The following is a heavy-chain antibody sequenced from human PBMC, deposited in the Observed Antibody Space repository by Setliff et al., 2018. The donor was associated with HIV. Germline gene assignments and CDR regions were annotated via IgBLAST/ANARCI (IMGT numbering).Heavy chain of an antibody. J-gene: IGHJ4*02. V-gene: IGHV4-59*08. CDR3: ARQGNIVVVTSFDY. CDR2: VYYTGST. CDR1: GGFISSYY. D-gene: IGHD2-21*02. Sequence: SETLSLTCSISGGFISSYYWTWIRQAPGKGLEWIGHVYYTGSTNYNPSVKSRVTISVDTSKNQFSLRLNSVTAADTAVYYCARQGNIVVVTSFDYWGQGTLVTVSS.